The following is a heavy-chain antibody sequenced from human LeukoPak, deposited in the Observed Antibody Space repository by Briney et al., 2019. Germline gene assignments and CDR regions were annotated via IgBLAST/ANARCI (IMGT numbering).Heavy chain of an antibody. J-gene: IGHJ6*03. CDR2: INPNSGGT. V-gene: IGHV1-2*02. Sequence: GASVKVSCKASGYTFTGYYMHWVRQAPGQGLEWMGWINPNSGGTNYAQKFQGRVTMTRDTSISTAYMELSRLRSDDTAVYYCARDSPIQPSGAVVITRGYYYYYYMDVWGKGTTVTVSS. CDR1: GYTFTGYY. CDR3: ARDSPIQPSGAVVITRGYYYYYYMDV. D-gene: IGHD3-22*01.